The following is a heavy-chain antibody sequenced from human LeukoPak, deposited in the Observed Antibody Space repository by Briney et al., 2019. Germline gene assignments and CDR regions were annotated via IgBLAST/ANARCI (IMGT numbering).Heavy chain of an antibody. Sequence: PSGTLSLTCTVSGGSISSSSYYWGWIRQPPGKGLEWIGSISYSGSTYYNPSLKSRVTISVDTSKNQFSLKLSSVTAADTAVYYCAREVHSGSYYHFDYWGQGTLVTVSS. CDR2: ISYSGST. CDR1: GGSISSSSYY. CDR3: AREVHSGSYYHFDY. D-gene: IGHD1-26*01. V-gene: IGHV4-39*07. J-gene: IGHJ4*02.